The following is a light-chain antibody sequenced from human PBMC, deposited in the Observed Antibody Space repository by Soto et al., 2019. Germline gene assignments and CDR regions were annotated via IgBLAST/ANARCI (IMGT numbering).Light chain of an antibody. CDR1: QSFSGSY. Sequence: IVLTQSPGTLSLSPGERATLSCRASQSFSGSYLAWYQQKAGQAPRLLIDDASFRATGIPDRFSGSESGTEFTLTISRLEPEDFAVYYCQHYGSSRTFGQGTKVEIK. CDR3: QHYGSSRT. CDR2: DAS. V-gene: IGKV3-20*01. J-gene: IGKJ1*01.